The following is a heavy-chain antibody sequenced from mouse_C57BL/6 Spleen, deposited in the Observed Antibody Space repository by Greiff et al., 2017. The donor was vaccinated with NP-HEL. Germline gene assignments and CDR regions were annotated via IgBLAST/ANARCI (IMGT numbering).Heavy chain of an antibody. CDR2: IHPNSGST. V-gene: IGHV1-64*01. CDR1: GYTFTSYW. CDR3: ARRGYDGYPYYFDY. Sequence: QVQLQQSGAELVKPGASVKLSCKASGYTFTSYWMHWVKQRPGQGLEWIGMIHPNSGSTNYNEKFKSKATLTVDKSSSTAYMQLSSLTSEDSAVYYCARRGYDGYPYYFDYWGQGTTLTVSS. D-gene: IGHD2-3*01. J-gene: IGHJ2*01.